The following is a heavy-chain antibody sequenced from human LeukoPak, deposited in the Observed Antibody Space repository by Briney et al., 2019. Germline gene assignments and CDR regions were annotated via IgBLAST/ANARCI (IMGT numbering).Heavy chain of an antibody. CDR2: ISAYNGNT. CDR1: GYTFTSYG. Sequence: ASVKVSCKASGYTFTSYGISWVRQAPGQGLEWMGWISAYNGNTNYAQKLQGRVTMTEDTSTDTAYMELSSLRSEDTAVYYCATPRGREAHAFDIWGQGTMVTVSS. J-gene: IGHJ3*02. V-gene: IGHV1-18*01. CDR3: ATPRGREAHAFDI. D-gene: IGHD4-23*01.